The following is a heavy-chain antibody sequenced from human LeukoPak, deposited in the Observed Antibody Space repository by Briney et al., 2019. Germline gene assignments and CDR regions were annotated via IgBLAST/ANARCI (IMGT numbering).Heavy chain of an antibody. D-gene: IGHD3-3*01. CDR1: GYTFTGYY. J-gene: IGHJ4*02. CDR2: MNPNSGNT. V-gene: IGHV1-8*03. CDR3: AIVDDFWIGYPSSY. Sequence: GASVKVSCKASGYTFTGYYMNWVRQATGQGLEWMGWMNPNSGNTGYAQKFQGRVTITRNTSISTAYMELSSLRSEDTTVYYCAIVDDFWIGYPSSYWGQGTLVTVSS.